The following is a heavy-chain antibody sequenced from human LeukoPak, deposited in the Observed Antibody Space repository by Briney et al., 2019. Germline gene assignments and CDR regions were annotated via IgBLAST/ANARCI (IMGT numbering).Heavy chain of an antibody. D-gene: IGHD3-22*01. CDR3: ARDTLGTMIVVVPDY. CDR1: GYTLISYG. Sequence: ASVKVSCKASGYTLISYGISWVRQAPGQGLEWTGWISAYNGNTNYAQKLQGRVTMTTDTSTSTAYMELRSLRSDDTAVYYCARDTLGTMIVVVPDYWGQGTLVTVSS. J-gene: IGHJ4*02. V-gene: IGHV1-18*01. CDR2: ISAYNGNT.